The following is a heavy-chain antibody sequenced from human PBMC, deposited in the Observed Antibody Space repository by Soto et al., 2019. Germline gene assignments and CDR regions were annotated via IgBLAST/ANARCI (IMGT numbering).Heavy chain of an antibody. J-gene: IGHJ4*01. CDR3: AKRNSVPGGHLDDY. CDR2: ISENGGST. V-gene: IGHV3-23*01. D-gene: IGHD3-16*01. Sequence: GGSLRLSCAASGFTFSNYAMSWVRQAPGKGLEWVSAISENGGSTYYADSVKGRFTISRDNSKSALSLQMNSLRAEDTAVYYCAKRNSVPGGHLDDYWGPGTLVTVSS. CDR1: GFTFSNYA.